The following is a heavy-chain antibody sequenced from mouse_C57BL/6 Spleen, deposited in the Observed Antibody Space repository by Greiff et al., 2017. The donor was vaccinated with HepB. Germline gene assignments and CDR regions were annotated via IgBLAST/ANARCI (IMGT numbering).Heavy chain of an antibody. CDR2: IRSKSNNYAT. D-gene: IGHD1-1*02. V-gene: IGHV10-1*01. Sequence: EVQLVESGGGLVQPKGSLKLSCAASGFSFNTYAMNWVRQAPGKGLEWVARIRSKSNNYATYYADSVKDRFTISRDDSESMLYLQMNNLKTEDTAMYYCVRGGLWSYYFDYWGQGTTLTVSS. CDR3: VRGGLWSYYFDY. CDR1: GFSFNTYA. J-gene: IGHJ2*01.